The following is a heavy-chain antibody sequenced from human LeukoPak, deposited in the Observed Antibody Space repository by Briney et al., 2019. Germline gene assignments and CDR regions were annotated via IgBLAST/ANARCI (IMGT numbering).Heavy chain of an antibody. CDR2: INPNSGGT. V-gene: IGHV1-2*02. Sequence: ASVNVSCTASGYTFTGYYMHWVRQAPGQGLEGMGWINPNSGGTNYAQKFQGRVTMTRDTSISTAYMELSRLRSDDTAVYYCARDPGGVVVVAANGWWFDRWGQGTLVTVSS. CDR1: GYTFTGYY. J-gene: IGHJ5*02. D-gene: IGHD2-15*01. CDR3: ARDPGGVVVVAANGWWFDR.